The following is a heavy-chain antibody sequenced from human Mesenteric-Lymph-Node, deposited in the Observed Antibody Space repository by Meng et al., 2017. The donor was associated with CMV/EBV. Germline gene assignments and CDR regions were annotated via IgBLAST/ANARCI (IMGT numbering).Heavy chain of an antibody. CDR1: GYTFTDFY. J-gene: IGHJ5*02. CDR2: INPTSGVS. D-gene: IGHD2/OR15-2a*01. V-gene: IGHV1-2*06. CDR3: ARDNVNPEGFDP. Sequence: QVQLVQTRAEVGKPGASVMVTCKASGYTFTDFYIHWVRQAPGQGLEWMGRINPTSGVSNSAQNFQGRVTMTRDTSISTAYMEIGRLTSDDTAVYYCARDNVNPEGFDPWGQGTLVTVSS.